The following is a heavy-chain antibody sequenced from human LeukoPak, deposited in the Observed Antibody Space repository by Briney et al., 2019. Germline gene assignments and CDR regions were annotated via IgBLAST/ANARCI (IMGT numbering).Heavy chain of an antibody. CDR2: ISFDGSDT. J-gene: IGHJ4*02. CDR3: VRGGGITYRSWYYFDY. D-gene: IGHD6-13*01. CDR1: GFTFSSYA. V-gene: IGHV3-30*04. Sequence: PGRSLRLSCAASGFTFSSYAMQWVRQAPGKGLEWVAVISFDGSDTYYAAFLKGRFIISRDNSKKTLYLQMNSLRAEDTAVYYCVRGGGITYRSWYYFDYWGQGTLVTVSS.